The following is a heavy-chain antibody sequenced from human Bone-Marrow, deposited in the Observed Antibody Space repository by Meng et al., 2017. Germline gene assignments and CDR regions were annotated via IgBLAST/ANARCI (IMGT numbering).Heavy chain of an antibody. Sequence: QAALGEARAEVKTPGASLQVSFEASGYTFTGYYMHWVRQAPGKGLEWMGWINPNSGGTNYAQKFQGRATMTRNTSIRTAYMEMSRLGSDDTAVYYCARTSGYPDYWGQGTLVTVSS. CDR1: GYTFTGYY. J-gene: IGHJ4*02. CDR2: INPNSGGT. V-gene: IGHV1-2*02. D-gene: IGHD3-22*01. CDR3: ARTSGYPDY.